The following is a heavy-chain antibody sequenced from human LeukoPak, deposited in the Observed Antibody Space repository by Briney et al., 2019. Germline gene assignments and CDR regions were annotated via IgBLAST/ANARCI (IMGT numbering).Heavy chain of an antibody. V-gene: IGHV3-7*01. CDR2: IKQDGSEK. CDR3: ARWGDY. J-gene: IGHJ4*02. Sequence: GGSLRLSCAASGFTFSSDWMSWVRQAPGKGLEWVANIKQDGSEKYYVDSVKGRFTISRDNAKNSLYLQMNSLRAEDTAVYYCARWGDYWGQGTLVTVSS. CDR1: GFTFSSDW. D-gene: IGHD3-16*01.